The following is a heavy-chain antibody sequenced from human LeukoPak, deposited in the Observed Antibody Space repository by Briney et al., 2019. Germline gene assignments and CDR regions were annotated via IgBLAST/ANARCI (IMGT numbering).Heavy chain of an antibody. CDR3: ARGGRNYGNWFDP. D-gene: IGHD4-11*01. CDR2: IIPIFGTA. Sequence: ASVKVSCKASGGTFSSYAISWVRQAPGQGLEWMGGIIPIFGTANYAQKFQSRVTITTDESTSTAYMELSSLRSEDTAVYCCARGGRNYGNWFDPWGQGTLVTVSS. V-gene: IGHV1-69*05. CDR1: GGTFSSYA. J-gene: IGHJ5*02.